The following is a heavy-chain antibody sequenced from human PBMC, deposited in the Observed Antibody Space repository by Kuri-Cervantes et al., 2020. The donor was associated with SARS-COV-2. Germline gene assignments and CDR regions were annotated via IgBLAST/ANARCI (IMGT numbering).Heavy chain of an antibody. CDR3: ARRNSPYSSSSYYFDY. D-gene: IGHD6-13*01. V-gene: IGHV4-39*01. J-gene: IGHJ4*02. CDR2: IYYSGST. CDR1: GGSISSSSYY. Sequence: SETLFLTCTVSGGSISSSSYYWGWIRQPPGKGREWIVSIYYSGSTYYNPSLKSRVTISVDTSKNQFSLKLSSVTAADTAVYYCARRNSPYSSSSYYFDYWGQGTLVTVSS.